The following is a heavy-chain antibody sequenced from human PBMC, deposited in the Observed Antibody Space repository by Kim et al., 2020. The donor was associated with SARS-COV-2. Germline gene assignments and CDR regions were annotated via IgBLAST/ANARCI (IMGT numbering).Heavy chain of an antibody. CDR1: GGSISSYY. D-gene: IGHD5-18*01. CDR2: IYYSGST. J-gene: IGHJ5*02. Sequence: SETLSLTCTVSGGSISSYYWSWIRQPPGKGLEWIGYIYYSGSTNYNPSLKSRVTISVDTSKNQFSLKLSSVTAADTAVYYCARALRGYSYGVFDPWGQGTLVTVSS. V-gene: IGHV4-59*13. CDR3: ARALRGYSYGVFDP.